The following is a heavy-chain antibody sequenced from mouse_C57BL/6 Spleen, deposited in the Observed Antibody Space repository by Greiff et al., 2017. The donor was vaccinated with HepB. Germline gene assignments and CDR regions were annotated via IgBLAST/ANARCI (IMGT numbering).Heavy chain of an antibody. CDR1: GFTFSSYA. V-gene: IGHV5-4*03. CDR2: ISDGGSYT. D-gene: IGHD1-1*01. J-gene: IGHJ4*01. Sequence: EVKLVESGGGLVKPGGSLKLSCAASGFTFSSYAMSWVRQTPEKRLEWVATISDGGSYTYYPDNVKGRFTISRDNAKNNLYLQMSHLKSEDTAMYYCARGRDDGSHAMDYWGQGTSVTVSS. CDR3: ARGRDDGSHAMDY.